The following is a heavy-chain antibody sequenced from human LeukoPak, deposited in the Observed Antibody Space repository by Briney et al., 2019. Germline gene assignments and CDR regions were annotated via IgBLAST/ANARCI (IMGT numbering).Heavy chain of an antibody. CDR3: ARRDLYYYGSGSHSYDY. Sequence: PGESLKISCKGSGYNFIIYWIGWVRQTPGRGLEWVGNIYPGDSDTRYSPSFQGQVTISADKSISTAYLQWSSLKASDTAMYYCARRDLYYYGSGSHSYDYWGQGTLVTVSS. CDR2: IYPGDSDT. CDR1: GYNFIIYW. V-gene: IGHV5-51*01. J-gene: IGHJ4*02. D-gene: IGHD3-10*01.